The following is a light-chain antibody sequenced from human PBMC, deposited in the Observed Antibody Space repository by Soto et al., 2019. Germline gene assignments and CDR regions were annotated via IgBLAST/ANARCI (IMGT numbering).Light chain of an antibody. Sequence: QSVLTQPASVSGSPEQSITISCTGTSSDVGGYDYVSWHQQHPGKAPKLMIYEVNTRPSGVSNRFSGSKSGNTASLTISGLQAEDEADYYCCSYTSSGAHVFGGGTKLTVL. CDR2: EVN. J-gene: IGLJ2*01. CDR1: SSDVGGYDY. V-gene: IGLV2-14*01. CDR3: CSYTSSGAHV.